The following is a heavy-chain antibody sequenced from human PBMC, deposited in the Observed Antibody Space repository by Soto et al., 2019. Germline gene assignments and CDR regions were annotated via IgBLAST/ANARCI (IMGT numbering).Heavy chain of an antibody. CDR1: GYTFSTYD. J-gene: IGHJ6*02. V-gene: IGHV1-8*01. Sequence: QVQLVQSGAEVKKPGASVTVSCKASGYTFSTYDINWVRQAPGQVLEWMGWVNPNSGDTGYAQKFLGRVTMTRDSSIRTVYMELSSLISEDKAVYYCARVNDYGSGSYEDFFYYSGLDVWGQGTTFTVSS. CDR2: VNPNSGDT. D-gene: IGHD3-10*01. CDR3: ARVNDYGSGSYEDFFYYSGLDV.